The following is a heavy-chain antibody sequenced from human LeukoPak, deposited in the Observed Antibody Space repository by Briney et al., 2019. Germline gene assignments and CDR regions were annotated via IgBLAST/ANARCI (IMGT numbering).Heavy chain of an antibody. V-gene: IGHV3-74*01. J-gene: IGHJ4*02. D-gene: IGHD4-17*01. Sequence: GGSLTLSCAASGFTFSSYWMHGVRQAPGKVLVWVSRINSDGSSTSYADSVKGRFTISRDNAKNTLYLQMNSLRAEDTAVYYCASGDYGVDYWGQGTLVTVSS. CDR1: GFTFSSYW. CDR3: ASGDYGVDY. CDR2: INSDGSST.